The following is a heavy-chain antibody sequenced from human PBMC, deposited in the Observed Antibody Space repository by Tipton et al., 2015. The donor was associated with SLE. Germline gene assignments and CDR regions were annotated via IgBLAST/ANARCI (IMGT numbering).Heavy chain of an antibody. Sequence: LRLSCTVSGDSISSSYWSWIRQPAGKGLEWIGRIYTSGSTDYNPSLKSRVAMSVDTSRNHFSLKLNSMTAADAAVYYCARAPIAARVSDAFDIWGQGTVVTVSS. CDR2: IYTSGST. J-gene: IGHJ3*02. V-gene: IGHV4-4*07. D-gene: IGHD6-6*01. CDR3: ARAPIAARVSDAFDI. CDR1: GDSISSSY.